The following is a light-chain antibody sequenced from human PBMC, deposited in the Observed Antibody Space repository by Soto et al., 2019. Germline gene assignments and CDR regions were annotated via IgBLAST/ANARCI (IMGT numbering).Light chain of an antibody. CDR2: GAS. CDR3: QQYGNSPQT. V-gene: IGKV3-20*01. J-gene: IGKJ1*01. Sequence: EIVLTQSPGILSLSPGERATLSCRASQSVNSNYLAWYQQKPGQAPRLLIFGASSRATGIPDRFSGSGSGTDFTLTISRLEPEDFAVFYCQQYGNSPQTFGQGTKVEIK. CDR1: QSVNSNY.